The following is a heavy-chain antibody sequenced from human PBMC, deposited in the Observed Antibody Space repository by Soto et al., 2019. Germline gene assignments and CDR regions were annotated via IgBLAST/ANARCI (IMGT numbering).Heavy chain of an antibody. CDR3: ARELDGIDV. J-gene: IGHJ6*02. D-gene: IGHD3-3*02. CDR2: ISSSGHYT. V-gene: IGHV3-11*05. Sequence: QVQLVESGGGLVKPGGSLRLSCAASGFTFSDYYLSWIRQAPGKGLEWVSYISSSGHYTKNADSVHGRFTISRDNAKNSLYLQMNRLGAEDTAVYYCARELDGIDVWGQGTTVTVSS. CDR1: GFTFSDYY.